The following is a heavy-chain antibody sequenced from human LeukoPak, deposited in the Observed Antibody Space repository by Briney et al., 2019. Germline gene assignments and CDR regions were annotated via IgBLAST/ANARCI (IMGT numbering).Heavy chain of an antibody. CDR1: GYTFTSYD. V-gene: IGHV1-8*01. Sequence: ASVKVSCKASGYTFTSYDINWVRQATGQGLEWMGWMNPNSGNTGYAQKFQGRVTMTRNTSISTAYMELSSLRSEDTAVYYCARGVYQLRFITYYNYYMDVWGKGTTVTVSS. CDR2: MNPNSGNT. CDR3: ARGVYQLRFITYYNYYMDV. J-gene: IGHJ6*03. D-gene: IGHD2-2*01.